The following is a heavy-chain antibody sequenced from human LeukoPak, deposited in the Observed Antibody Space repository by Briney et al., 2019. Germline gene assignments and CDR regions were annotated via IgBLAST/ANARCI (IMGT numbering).Heavy chain of an antibody. CDR3: ASTAGGDAFDI. J-gene: IGHJ3*02. Sequence: PGGSLRLSCAASGFTFSSYWMSWVRQAPGKGLEWVANIKQDGSEKYYVDSVKGRFTISRDNAKNSLYLQMNSLRAEDTAMYYCASTAGGDAFDIWGQGTMVTVSS. D-gene: IGHD2-8*02. V-gene: IGHV3-7*03. CDR1: GFTFSSYW. CDR2: IKQDGSEK.